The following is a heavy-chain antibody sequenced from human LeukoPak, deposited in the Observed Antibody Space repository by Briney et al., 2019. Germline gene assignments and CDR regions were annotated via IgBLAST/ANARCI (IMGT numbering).Heavy chain of an antibody. J-gene: IGHJ4*02. Sequence: GGSVRLSCAASGFTFRTYWLNWVRQAPAKGLEWVANIKQDGSAKFYADSLKGRFTISIDNAKTSLYLQMNSLRAEDTAVYYCVRGWADTVMSRMDSWGQGTLVTVSS. V-gene: IGHV3-7*01. CDR2: IKQDGSAK. CDR3: VRGWADTVMSRMDS. D-gene: IGHD3-16*01. CDR1: GFTFRTYW.